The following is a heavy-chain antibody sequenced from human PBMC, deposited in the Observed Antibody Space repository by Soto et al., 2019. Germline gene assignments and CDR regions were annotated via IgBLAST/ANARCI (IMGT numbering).Heavy chain of an antibody. V-gene: IGHV3-23*01. D-gene: IGHD1-1*01. J-gene: IGHJ4*02. CDR3: SKGSLEVYPVRGPSDY. Sequence: GGSLRLSCAASGFTFSSYAMSWVRQAPGKGLEWVSAISGSGGSTYYADSVKGRFTISRDNSKNTLYLQMNSLRAEDTAVYYCSKGSLEVYPVRGPSDYWGQGTLVTVSS. CDR2: ISGSGGST. CDR1: GFTFSSYA.